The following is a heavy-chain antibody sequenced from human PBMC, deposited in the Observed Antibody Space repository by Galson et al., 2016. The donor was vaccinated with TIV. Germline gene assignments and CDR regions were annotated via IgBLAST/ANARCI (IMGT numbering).Heavy chain of an antibody. CDR1: GFTFSKYA. Sequence: SLRLSCAASGFTFSKYAMIWVRQAPGKGLEWVSAVHAGGGGASYSDSVKGRFTISRDNSRNTLFLQMSSLTVGDTAVYFCARDPNGDWIGAFDFWGRGIMVTVSS. V-gene: IGHV3-23*01. D-gene: IGHD4-17*01. CDR2: VHAGGGGA. CDR3: ARDPNGDWIGAFDF. J-gene: IGHJ3*01.